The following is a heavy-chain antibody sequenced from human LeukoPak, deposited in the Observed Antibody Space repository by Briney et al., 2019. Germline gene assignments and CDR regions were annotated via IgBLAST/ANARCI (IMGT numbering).Heavy chain of an antibody. D-gene: IGHD5-24*01. CDR1: GITFSNSA. CDR2: ITKSGDQT. J-gene: IGHJ3*02. V-gene: IGHV3-23*01. Sequence: GGSLRLSCVPSGITFSNSALSWVRQAPGKGLEWVSTITKSGDQTHYADSVRGLFTISRDIFKNTLYLQMNSLRAEDTAVYHCVKSAGKDGYRDVFD. CDR3: VKSAGKDGYRDVFD.